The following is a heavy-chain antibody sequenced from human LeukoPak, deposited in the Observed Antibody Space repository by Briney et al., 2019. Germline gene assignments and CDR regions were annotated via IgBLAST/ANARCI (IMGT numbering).Heavy chain of an antibody. J-gene: IGHJ4*02. D-gene: IGHD2-2*03. Sequence: SETLSHTCAVYSDSFSGYSYIWIRQPPGKGLDWIGKINHSGSTNYNPSLKSRVTISIDTSKNQFSLKLNSVTAADTGVYYCARGPDGYCSSASCHHYFDHWGQGTLVSVSS. CDR2: INHSGST. CDR3: ARGPDGYCSSASCHHYFDH. CDR1: SDSFSGYS. V-gene: IGHV4-34*01.